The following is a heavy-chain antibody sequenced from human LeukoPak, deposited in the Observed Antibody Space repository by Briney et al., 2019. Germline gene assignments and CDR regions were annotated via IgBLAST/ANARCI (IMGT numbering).Heavy chain of an antibody. V-gene: IGHV3-23*01. CDR3: AKAELGVDTFFDY. Sequence: GGSLRLSCAASGFTFSDYALGWVRQAPGRGLEWVATLSGSGAGTYYSDSVQGRFTISRDNSERTLFLQMNSLRAEDTAFYYCAKAELGVDTFFDYWGQGTLVTVSS. CDR1: GFTFSDYA. CDR2: LSGSGAGT. J-gene: IGHJ4*02. D-gene: IGHD3-3*01.